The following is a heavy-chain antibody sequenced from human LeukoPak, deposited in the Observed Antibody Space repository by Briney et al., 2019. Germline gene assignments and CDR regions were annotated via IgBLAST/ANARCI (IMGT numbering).Heavy chain of an antibody. V-gene: IGHV3-53*01. J-gene: IGHJ4*02. CDR1: GLTVSNTY. D-gene: IGHD4-17*01. Sequence: PGGSLRLSCAASGLTVSNTYMSWVRQAAGKGLEWVSVMYSGGRTFYADSVKGRFTISRDNSKNTLYLQMNSLRAEDTAVYFCASGGDYGDYSNWGQGTLVTVSS. CDR3: ASGGDYGDYSN. CDR2: MYSGGRT.